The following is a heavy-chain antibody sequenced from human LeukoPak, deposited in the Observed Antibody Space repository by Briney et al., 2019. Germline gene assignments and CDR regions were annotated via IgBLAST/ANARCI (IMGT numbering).Heavy chain of an antibody. V-gene: IGHV3-74*01. CDR2: IKPDGSDT. CDR3: ARGKYGGYFIDY. Sequence: GGSLRLSCGASGFTFTTHWIHWVRQAPGKGLVWVSRIKPDGSDTNYADSVKGRFTISRDDAKNTVYLQMNSLRAEDTAVYYCARGKYGGYFIDYWGQGTLVAVSS. J-gene: IGHJ4*02. CDR1: GFTFTTHW. D-gene: IGHD5-12*01.